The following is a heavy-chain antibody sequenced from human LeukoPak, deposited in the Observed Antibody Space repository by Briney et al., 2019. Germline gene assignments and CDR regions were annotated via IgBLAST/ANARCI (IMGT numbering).Heavy chain of an antibody. CDR1: GFTFSTYA. J-gene: IGHJ4*02. CDR2: ITIGGGT. CDR3: AKQISSGLSGLLN. Sequence: PGGSLRLSCAASGFTFSTYAMYWVRQAPEKGLECVSGITIGGGTNYADSVKGRFTISRDNAKNSLYLQMNSLRAEDTAVYYCAKQISSGLSGLLNWGQGTLVTVSS. D-gene: IGHD6-19*01. V-gene: IGHV3-23*01.